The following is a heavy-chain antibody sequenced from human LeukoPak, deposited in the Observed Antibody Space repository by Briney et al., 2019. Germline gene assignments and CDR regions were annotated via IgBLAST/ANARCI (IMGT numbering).Heavy chain of an antibody. V-gene: IGHV5-51*01. D-gene: IGHD2-15*01. CDR3: ARHPHSNDGGNQQLYYYYGMDV. Sequence: HGESLEISCQGSGYRFTSYWIGWVRPVPGKGLEWMGIIYPGDSDTRYSPSFQGQVTISADKSISTAYLQWSSLKASDTAMYYCARHPHSNDGGNQQLYYYYGMDVWGQGTTVTVSS. CDR1: GYRFTSYW. J-gene: IGHJ6*02. CDR2: IYPGDSDT.